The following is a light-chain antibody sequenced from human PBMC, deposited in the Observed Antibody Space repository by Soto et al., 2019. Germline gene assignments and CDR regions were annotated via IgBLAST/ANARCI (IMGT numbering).Light chain of an antibody. Sequence: EIVLTQSPGTLSLSPGERATLSCWASQTVTSTYLACYQQKPGQAPSLLIYATSNRATGIPDRFSGSGSGTDFTLTISRLEPEDSAVYYCQEFGNSRTFGQGTKLEIK. J-gene: IGKJ2*01. CDR1: QTVTSTY. CDR3: QEFGNSRT. V-gene: IGKV3-20*01. CDR2: ATS.